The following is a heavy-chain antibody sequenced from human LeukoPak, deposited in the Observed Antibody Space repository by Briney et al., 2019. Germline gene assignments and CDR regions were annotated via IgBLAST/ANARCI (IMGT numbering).Heavy chain of an antibody. CDR2: MSSTSDYI. CDR1: GFTFSSYA. CDR3: VRDNPGLGSYHY. J-gene: IGHJ4*02. V-gene: IGHV3-21*01. D-gene: IGHD3-10*01. Sequence: PGGSLRLSCAASGFTFSSYAMSWIRQAPGKGLEWVSSMSSTSDYIYYADSVKGRFTISRDNAKNSLYLQMNSLRAEDTAVYYCVRDNPGLGSYHYWGQGTLVTVSS.